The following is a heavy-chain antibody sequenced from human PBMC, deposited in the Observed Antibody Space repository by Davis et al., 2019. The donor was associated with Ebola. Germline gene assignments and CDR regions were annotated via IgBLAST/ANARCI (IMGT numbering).Heavy chain of an antibody. Sequence: SVKVSCKAAGYSFTGYYMHWVPQAPGQGLEWMGGIIPIFGTANYAQKFQGRVTITADESTSTAYMELSSLRSEDTAVYYCARGSYDSSGYYYGYWGQGTLVTVSS. CDR1: GYSFTGYY. V-gene: IGHV1-69*13. D-gene: IGHD3-22*01. J-gene: IGHJ4*02. CDR3: ARGSYDSSGYYYGY. CDR2: IIPIFGTA.